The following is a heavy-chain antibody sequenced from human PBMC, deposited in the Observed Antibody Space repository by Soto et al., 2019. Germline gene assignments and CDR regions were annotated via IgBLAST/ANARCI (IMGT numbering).Heavy chain of an antibody. CDR2: VSYFGTT. Sequence: SETLSLTCTVSGGSISGSSYYWGWIRQPPGKGLEWIGYVSYFGTTNYNPSLQSRLTISLDTSKNQVSLKLTSVTAADTAVYFWARLGAYYQAMDFWGQGTLVTVSS. CDR3: ARLGAYYQAMDF. J-gene: IGHJ1*01. CDR1: GGSISGSSYY. V-gene: IGHV4-61*05. D-gene: IGHD3-22*01.